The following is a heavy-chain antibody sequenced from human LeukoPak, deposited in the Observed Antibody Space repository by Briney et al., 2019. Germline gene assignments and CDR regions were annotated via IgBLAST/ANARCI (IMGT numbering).Heavy chain of an antibody. CDR2: MNPNSGNT. CDR3: GRVRGVTLDAFDI. V-gene: IGHV1-18*01. CDR1: GYTFTSYD. J-gene: IGHJ3*02. Sequence: ASVKVSCKASGYTFTSYDINWVRQATGQGLEWMGWMNPNSGNTNYAQKLQGRVTMTTDTSTSTAYMELRILRSDDTAVYYCGRVRGVTLDAFDIWGQGTMVTVSS. D-gene: IGHD3-10*02.